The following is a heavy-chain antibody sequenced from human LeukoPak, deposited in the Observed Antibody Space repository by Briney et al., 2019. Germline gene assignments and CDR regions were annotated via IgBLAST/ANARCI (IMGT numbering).Heavy chain of an antibody. V-gene: IGHV3-30*18. CDR1: GFTFSSYG. Sequence: GGSLRLSCVASGFTFSSYGMHWVRQAPGKGLEWVAVISNDGSNKYYADSVKGRFTISRDNSKNSLYLQMNSLRTEDTALYYCAKDIAGISYYDSSGYYFLGGFDYWGQGTLVTVSS. CDR2: ISNDGSNK. J-gene: IGHJ4*02. CDR3: AKDIAGISYYDSSGYYFLGGFDY. D-gene: IGHD3-22*01.